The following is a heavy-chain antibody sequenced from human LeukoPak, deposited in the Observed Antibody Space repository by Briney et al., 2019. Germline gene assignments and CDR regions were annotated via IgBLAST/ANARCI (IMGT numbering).Heavy chain of an antibody. Sequence: GGSLRLSCAASGFTFSSYAMSWVRQAPGKGLEWVSAITGSGDGIYYADSVKGRFTISRDNSKNTLYLQMNSLRAEDTAVYYCARDPHVGGWHIYYYYYGMDVWGQGTTVTVSS. CDR3: ARDPHVGGWHIYYYYYGMDV. J-gene: IGHJ6*02. D-gene: IGHD6-19*01. CDR1: GFTFSSYA. V-gene: IGHV3-23*01. CDR2: ITGSGDGI.